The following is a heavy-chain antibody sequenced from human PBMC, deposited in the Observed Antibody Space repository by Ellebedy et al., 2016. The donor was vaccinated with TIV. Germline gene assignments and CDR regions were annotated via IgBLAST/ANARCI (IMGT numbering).Heavy chain of an antibody. CDR1: GGSISSSSYY. D-gene: IGHD1-26*01. J-gene: IGHJ1*01. V-gene: IGHV4-39*01. Sequence: GSLRLSXTVSGGSISSSSYYWGWIRQPPGKGLEWIGSIYYSGSTYYNPSLKSRVTISVDTSKNQFSLKLSSVTAADTAVYYCARHDKSFYFQHWGQGTLVTVSS. CDR3: ARHDKSFYFQH. CDR2: IYYSGST.